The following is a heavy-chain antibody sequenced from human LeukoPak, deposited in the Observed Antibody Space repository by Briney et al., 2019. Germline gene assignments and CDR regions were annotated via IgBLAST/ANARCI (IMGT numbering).Heavy chain of an antibody. CDR3: ARLRDIVVVPAAIVGFDP. J-gene: IGHJ5*02. D-gene: IGHD2-2*01. CDR2: IYPGDSDT. CDR1: GYSFTSYW. V-gene: IGHV5-51*01. Sequence: GESLKISCKGSGYSFTSYWIGWVRQMPGKGLEWMGIIYPGDSDTRYSPSFQDQVTISADKSISTAYLQWSSLKASDTAMYYCARLRDIVVVPAAIVGFDPWGQGTLVTVSS.